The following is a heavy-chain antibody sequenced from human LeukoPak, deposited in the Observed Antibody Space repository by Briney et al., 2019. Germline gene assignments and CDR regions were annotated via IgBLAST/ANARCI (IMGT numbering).Heavy chain of an antibody. V-gene: IGHV3-23*01. D-gene: IGHD4-11*01. J-gene: IGHJ4*02. CDR1: GFTFASYA. Sequence: GGSRRLSCAASGFTFASYAMRWVRQAPGKGLEWVSSITNSGDTTYYADSVKGRFTISRDNSKNTLYLQMSSLRAEDTALYYCADSNYWYPVDYWGQETRVTVSS. CDR2: ITNSGDTT. CDR3: ADSNYWYPVDY.